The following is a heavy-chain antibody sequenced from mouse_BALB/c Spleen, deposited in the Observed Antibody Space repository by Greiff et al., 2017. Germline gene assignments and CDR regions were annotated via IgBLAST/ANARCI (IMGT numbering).Heavy chain of an antibody. CDR2: ISTYYGDA. V-gene: IGHV1S137*01. CDR1: GYTFTDYA. J-gene: IGHJ2*01. CDR3: ARGGSRDFDY. Sequence: QVQLKESGAELVRPGVSVKISCKGSGYTFTDYAMHWVKQSHAKSLEWIGVISTYYGDASYNQKFKGKATMTVDKSSRTTYMELARLTSEDSAIYYCARGGSRDFDYWGQGTTLTVSS.